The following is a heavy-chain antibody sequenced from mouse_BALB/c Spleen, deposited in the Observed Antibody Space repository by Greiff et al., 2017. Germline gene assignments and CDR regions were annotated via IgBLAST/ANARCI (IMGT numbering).Heavy chain of an antibody. D-gene: IGHD2-2*01. CDR1: GYTFTSYW. CDR3: ARRGWVRRGFTAMDY. Sequence: VQLQQSGAELARPGASVKLSCKASGYTFTSYWMQWVKQRPGQGLEWIGAIYPGDGDTRYTQKFKGKATLTADKSSSTAYMQLSSLASEDSAVYYCARRGWVRRGFTAMDYWGQGTSVTVSS. CDR2: IYPGDGDT. J-gene: IGHJ4*01. V-gene: IGHV1-87*01.